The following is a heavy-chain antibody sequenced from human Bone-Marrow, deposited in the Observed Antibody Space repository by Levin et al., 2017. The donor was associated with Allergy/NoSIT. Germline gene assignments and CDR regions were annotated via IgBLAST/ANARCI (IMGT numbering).Heavy chain of an antibody. V-gene: IGHV3-30*18. CDR3: AKVPTGTTPHDY. D-gene: IGHD1-1*01. CDR1: GFTFSSYG. Sequence: GGSLRLSCAASGFTFSSYGMHWVRQAPGKGLEWVAVISYDGSNKYYADSVKGRFTISRDNSKNTLYLQMNSLRAEDTAVYYCAKVPTGTTPHDYWGQGTLVTVSS. CDR2: ISYDGSNK. J-gene: IGHJ4*02.